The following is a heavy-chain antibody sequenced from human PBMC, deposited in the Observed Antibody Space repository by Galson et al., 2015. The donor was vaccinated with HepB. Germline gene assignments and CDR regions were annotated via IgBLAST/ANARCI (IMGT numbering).Heavy chain of an antibody. J-gene: IGHJ6*04. CDR1: GFTFSSYS. CDR3: ARDGARSGYMEYYYYGMDV. CDR2: ISSSSSYI. Sequence: SLRLSCAASGFTFSSYSMNWVRQAPGKGLEWVSSISSSSSYIYYADTVKGRFTISRDNAKNSLYLQMNSLRAEDTAVYYCARDGARSGYMEYYYYGMDVWGKGTTVTVSS. V-gene: IGHV3-21*01. D-gene: IGHD3-3*01.